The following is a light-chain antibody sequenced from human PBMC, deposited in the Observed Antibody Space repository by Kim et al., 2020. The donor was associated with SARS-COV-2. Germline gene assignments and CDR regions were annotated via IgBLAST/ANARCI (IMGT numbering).Light chain of an antibody. Sequence: EVVMTQSPATLSVSPGERATLSCTASQSVSSNLAWYQQKPGQAPRLLISAASTRATGIPARFSGGGSGTDFTLTISSLQSEDFAVYYCQLDDEWPRTFGQRTKVDIK. CDR2: AAS. V-gene: IGKV3-15*01. J-gene: IGKJ1*01. CDR3: QLDDEWPRT. CDR1: QSVSSN.